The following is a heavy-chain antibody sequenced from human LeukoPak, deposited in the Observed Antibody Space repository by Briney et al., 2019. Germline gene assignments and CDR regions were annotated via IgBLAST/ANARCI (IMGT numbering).Heavy chain of an antibody. V-gene: IGHV1-69*13. CDR1: GGTFSSYA. J-gene: IGHJ5*02. CDR3: ASWRGVVPAAMGSDWFDP. CDR2: IIPIFGTA. D-gene: IGHD2-2*01. Sequence: ASVKVSCKASGGTFSSYAISWVRQAPGQGLEWVGGIIPIFGTANYAQKFQGRVTITADESTSTAYMELSSLRSEDTAVYYCASWRGVVPAAMGSDWFDPWGQGTLVTVSS.